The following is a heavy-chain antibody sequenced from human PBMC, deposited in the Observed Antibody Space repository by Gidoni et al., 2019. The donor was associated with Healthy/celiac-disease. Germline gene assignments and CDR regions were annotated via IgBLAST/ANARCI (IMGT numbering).Heavy chain of an antibody. CDR1: GFTFSSYG. D-gene: IGHD2-8*02. CDR3: ARARGVLYYYYGMDV. Sequence: QVQLVESGGGVVQPGRSLRLSCAASGFTFSSYGMHWVRQAPGKGLEWVAVIWYDGSNKYYADSVKGRFTISRDNSKNTLYLQMNSLRAEDTAVYYCARARGVLYYYYGMDVWGQGTTVTVSS. V-gene: IGHV3-33*01. CDR2: IWYDGSNK. J-gene: IGHJ6*01.